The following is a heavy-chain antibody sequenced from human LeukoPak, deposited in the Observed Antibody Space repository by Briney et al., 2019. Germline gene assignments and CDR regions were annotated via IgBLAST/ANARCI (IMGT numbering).Heavy chain of an antibody. CDR3: ARTYYDFWSGYYNY. CDR1: GYTFTSYD. Sequence: ASVKVSCKASGYTFTSYDINWVRQAPGQGLEWMGWMNPNSGNTGYAQKVQGRVTMTRNTSISTAYMELSSLRSEDTAVYYCARTYYDFWSGYYNYWGQGTLVTVSS. D-gene: IGHD3-3*01. J-gene: IGHJ4*02. CDR2: MNPNSGNT. V-gene: IGHV1-8*01.